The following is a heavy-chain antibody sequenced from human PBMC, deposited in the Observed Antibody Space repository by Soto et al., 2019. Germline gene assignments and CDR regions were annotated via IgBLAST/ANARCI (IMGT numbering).Heavy chain of an antibody. CDR2: INAGNGNT. Sequence: ASVKVSCKASGYTFTSYAMHWVRQAPGQRLEWMGWINAGNGNTKYSQKFQGRVTITRDTSASTAYMELSSLRSEDTAVYYCARDRSIAARRDGMDVWGQGTTVTVYS. D-gene: IGHD6-6*01. CDR1: GYTFTSYA. V-gene: IGHV1-3*01. J-gene: IGHJ6*02. CDR3: ARDRSIAARRDGMDV.